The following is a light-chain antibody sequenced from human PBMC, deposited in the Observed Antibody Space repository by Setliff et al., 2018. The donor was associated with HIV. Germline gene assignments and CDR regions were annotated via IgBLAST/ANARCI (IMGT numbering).Light chain of an antibody. J-gene: IGLJ1*01. V-gene: IGLV2-14*01. CDR2: EVS. Sequence: QSALTQPASVSGSPGQSITISRTGTSSDIGGYNYVSWYQVLPGKAPKVLIYEVSNRPSGISNRFSGSKSGNTASLTISGLQAEDEADYYCSSYRGTLEEVFGTGTKVTVL. CDR1: SSDIGGYNY. CDR3: SSYRGTLEEV.